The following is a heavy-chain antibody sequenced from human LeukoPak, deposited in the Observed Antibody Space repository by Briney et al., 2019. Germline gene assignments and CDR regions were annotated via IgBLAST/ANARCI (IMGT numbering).Heavy chain of an antibody. Sequence: GASLRLSCAASGFSFTTSGMHWVRQAPGKGLDWVAVIWFDGTNKYYADSVKGRFTISRDNSNNKLYLQMNSLRVEDTAVYYCARDLSPDTAADKYYFDYWGQGTLVTVSS. CDR2: IWFDGTNK. D-gene: IGHD6-13*01. J-gene: IGHJ4*02. CDR1: GFSFTTSG. CDR3: ARDLSPDTAADKYYFDY. V-gene: IGHV3-33*01.